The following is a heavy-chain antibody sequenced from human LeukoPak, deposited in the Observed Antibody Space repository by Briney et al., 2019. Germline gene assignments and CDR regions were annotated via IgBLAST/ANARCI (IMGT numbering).Heavy chain of an antibody. CDR2: IYYSGST. CDR1: GGSISSYY. V-gene: IGHV4-59*01. CDR3: ARDRTATIT. J-gene: IGHJ4*02. Sequence: SETLFLTCTVSGGSISSYYWSWIRQPPGKGLEWIGYIYYSGSTNYNPSLKSRVTISVDTSKNQFSLKLSSVTAADTAVYYCARDRTATITRGQGTLVTVSS. D-gene: IGHD5-12*01.